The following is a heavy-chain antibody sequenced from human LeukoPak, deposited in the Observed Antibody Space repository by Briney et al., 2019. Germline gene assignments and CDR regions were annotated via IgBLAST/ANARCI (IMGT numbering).Heavy chain of an antibody. J-gene: IGHJ5*02. V-gene: IGHV1-2*02. CDR1: GYTFTGYY. Sequence: SSVKVSCKPSGYTFTGYYMHWLRQAPCQGLQWLGWVNPNNGGTNYAQKFQGRVTMTWDTSINTAYMELNRLTSDDTAVYFCARLGRQDTAMAWGQGTLVTVSS. CDR2: VNPNNGGT. CDR3: ARLGRQDTAMA. D-gene: IGHD5-18*01.